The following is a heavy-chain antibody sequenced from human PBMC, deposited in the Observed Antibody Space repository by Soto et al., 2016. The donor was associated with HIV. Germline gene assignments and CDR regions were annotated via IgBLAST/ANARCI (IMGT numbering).Heavy chain of an antibody. D-gene: IGHD2-15*01. CDR1: GGSFSNYY. Sequence: QVQLQQWGAGLLKPSETLSLTCAVYGGSFSNYYWTWIRQPPGKGLEWIGEINDSGSTHYNPSLMSRLTMSVDTSKNQFSLKLNSVTAADSAIYYCARRTLPYCSGATVYSAFVDYWGQGTLVTVSS. CDR3: ARRTLPYCSGATVYSAFVDY. V-gene: IGHV4-34*01. CDR2: INDSGST. J-gene: IGHJ4*02.